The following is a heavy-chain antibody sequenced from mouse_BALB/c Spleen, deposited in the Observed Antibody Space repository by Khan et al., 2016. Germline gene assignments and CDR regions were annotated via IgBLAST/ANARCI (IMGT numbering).Heavy chain of an antibody. CDR3: ARLERAWFAY. CDR2: INYSGST. V-gene: IGHV3-2*02. Sequence: VQLKESGPGLVKPSQSLSLTCTVTGYSITSDYAWNWIRQFPGNKLEWMGYINYSGSTSYNPSLKSRISITRDTSKNQFFLQLNSVTTEDTATYYCARLERAWFAYWGQGTRVTVSA. CDR1: GYSITSDYA. J-gene: IGHJ3*01.